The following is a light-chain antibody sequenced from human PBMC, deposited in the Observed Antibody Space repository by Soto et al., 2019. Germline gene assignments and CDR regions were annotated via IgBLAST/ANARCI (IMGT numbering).Light chain of an antibody. J-gene: IGLJ1*01. CDR2: SNN. CDR3: AAWDDSLNGPYV. Sequence: QSVLTQPPSASGTPGQRVTISCSGSSSNIGSNTVNWYQQLPGTAPKLLNYSNNQRPSGVPDRFSSSKSGTSASLAISGLQSEDEADYYCAAWDDSLNGPYVFGTGTKVTVL. V-gene: IGLV1-44*01. CDR1: SSNIGSNT.